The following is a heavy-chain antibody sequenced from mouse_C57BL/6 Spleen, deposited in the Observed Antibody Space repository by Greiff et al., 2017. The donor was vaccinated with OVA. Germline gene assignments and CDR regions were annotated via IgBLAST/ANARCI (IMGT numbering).Heavy chain of an antibody. CDR2: IYPGSGST. CDR3: ARDDYDYEKDY. Sequence: QVQLQQPGAELVKPGASVKMSCKASGYTFTSYWITWVKQRPGHGLEWIGDIYPGSGSTNYNEKLKSKATLTVDTSSSTAYMQRSSLTSEDSAVYYCARDDYDYEKDYWGQGTTLTVSS. J-gene: IGHJ2*01. CDR1: GYTFTSYW. D-gene: IGHD2-4*01. V-gene: IGHV1-55*01.